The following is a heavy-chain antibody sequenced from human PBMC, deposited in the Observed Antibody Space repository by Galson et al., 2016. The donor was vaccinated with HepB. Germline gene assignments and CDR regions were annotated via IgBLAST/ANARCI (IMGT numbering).Heavy chain of an antibody. CDR3: ARDSSGYSGAFDI. CDR1: GGSVSGGTYY. D-gene: IGHD3-22*01. V-gene: IGHV4-61*01. CDR2: IYHSEST. J-gene: IGHJ3*02. Sequence: ETLSLTCTVSGGSVSGGTYYWSWIRQPPGKGLEWIGFIYHSESTNYNPSLKSRATISVDMSKNQFSLKLSSVTAADTAVYYCARDSSGYSGAFDIWGQGTMVTVSS.